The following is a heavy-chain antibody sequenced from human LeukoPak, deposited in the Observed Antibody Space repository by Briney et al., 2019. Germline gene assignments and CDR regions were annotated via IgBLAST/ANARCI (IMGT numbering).Heavy chain of an antibody. CDR1: GYTFTSYA. D-gene: IGHD5-18*01. V-gene: IGHV1-3*01. CDR2: INAGNGNT. Sequence: ASVKVSCKASGYTFTSYAMHWVRQAPGQRLEWMGWINAGNGNTKYSQKFQGRVTITRDTSASTAYMELSSLRSEDTAVYYCARAGFIQLWFKYGGQGTLVTVSS. J-gene: IGHJ4*02. CDR3: ARAGFIQLWFKY.